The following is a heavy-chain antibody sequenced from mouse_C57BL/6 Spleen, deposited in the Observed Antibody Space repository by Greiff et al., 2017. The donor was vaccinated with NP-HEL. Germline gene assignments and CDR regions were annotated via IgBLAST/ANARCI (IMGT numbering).Heavy chain of an antibody. CDR2: INYDGSST. CDR1: GFTFSDYY. J-gene: IGHJ2*01. V-gene: IGHV5-16*01. Sequence: EVKLVESEGGLVQPGCSMKLSCTASGFTFSDYYMAWVRQVPEKGLEWVANINYDGSSTYYLDSLKSRFIISRDNAKNILYLQMSSLKSEDTATYYCARESGEADFDYWGQGTTLTVSS. CDR3: ARESGEADFDY. D-gene: IGHD4-1*01.